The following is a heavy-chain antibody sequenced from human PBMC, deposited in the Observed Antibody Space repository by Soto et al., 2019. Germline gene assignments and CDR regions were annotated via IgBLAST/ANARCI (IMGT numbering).Heavy chain of an antibody. D-gene: IGHD3-22*01. J-gene: IGHJ6*02. V-gene: IGHV1-69*06. Sequence: SVKVSCKASGGTFSSYAISWVRQAPGQGLEWMGGIIPIFGTANYAQKFQGRVTITADKSTSTAYMELSSLRSEDTAVYYCARPGSDYYDSSGYPYGMDVWGQGTTVTVSS. CDR2: IIPIFGTA. CDR3: ARPGSDYYDSSGYPYGMDV. CDR1: GGTFSSYA.